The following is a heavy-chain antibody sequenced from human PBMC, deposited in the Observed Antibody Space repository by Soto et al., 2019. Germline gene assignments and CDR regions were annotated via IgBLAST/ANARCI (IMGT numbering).Heavy chain of an antibody. Sequence: GGSLRLSCAASGFTFSSDAMSWVRQAPGKGLEWVSAISGSGGSTYYADSVKGRFTISRDNSKNTLYLQMNSLRAEDTAVYYCAKDDYYDSSGYFDYWGQGTLVTVSS. D-gene: IGHD3-22*01. J-gene: IGHJ4*02. CDR3: AKDDYYDSSGYFDY. CDR2: ISGSGGST. V-gene: IGHV3-23*01. CDR1: GFTFSSDA.